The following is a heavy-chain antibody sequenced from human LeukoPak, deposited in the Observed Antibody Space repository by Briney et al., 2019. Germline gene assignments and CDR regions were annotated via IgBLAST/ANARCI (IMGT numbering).Heavy chain of an antibody. D-gene: IGHD4-23*01. CDR3: ARVRVVTQDFDY. J-gene: IGHJ4*02. Sequence: NASETLSLTCTVSGGSISSYYWSWIRQPPGKGLEWIGYIYYSGSTNYNPSLKSRVTISIDTSKRQFSLNLSSVIAADTAVYYCARVRVVTQDFDYWGQGTLVTVSP. CDR1: GGSISSYY. CDR2: IYYSGST. V-gene: IGHV4-59*01.